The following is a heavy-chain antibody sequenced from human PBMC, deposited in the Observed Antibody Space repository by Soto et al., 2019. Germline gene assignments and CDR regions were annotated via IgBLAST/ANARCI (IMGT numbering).Heavy chain of an antibody. CDR1: SGSISSSNW. V-gene: IGHV4-4*02. J-gene: IGHJ5*02. CDR3: ARHVTTIFGVVIISDCFDP. CDR2: IHHTGST. Sequence: QVQLQESGPGLVKPSGTLSLTCAFSSGSISSSNWWRWVRQPPGEGLDSIGAIHHTGSTNYHPSPKSRVIIPVEKAKNQFSLKMSSVTAADTAVYYCARHVTTIFGVVIISDCFDPWGQGTLVTVSS. D-gene: IGHD3-3*01.